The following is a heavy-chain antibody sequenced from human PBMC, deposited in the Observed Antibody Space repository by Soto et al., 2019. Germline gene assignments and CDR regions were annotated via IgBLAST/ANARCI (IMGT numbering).Heavy chain of an antibody. CDR2: ISAFNGNT. D-gene: IGHD6-19*01. CDR3: ARVIAVAGNTHFRMDV. V-gene: IGHV1-18*04. J-gene: IGHJ6*02. Sequence: ASVKVSCKASGYTFTSYGISWVRQAPGQGLEWMGWISAFNGNTNYAQKLQGRVTMTTDTPTRTVYMELRSLSSDDTAVYYCARVIAVAGNTHFRMDVWGQGTTVTVSS. CDR1: GYTFTSYG.